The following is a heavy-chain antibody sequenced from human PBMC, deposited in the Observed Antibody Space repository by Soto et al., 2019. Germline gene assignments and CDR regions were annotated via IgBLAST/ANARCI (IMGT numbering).Heavy chain of an antibody. CDR2: IIPIFGTA. Sequence: GAAVKVSCKASGGTFSSYAISWVRQAPGQGLEWMGGIIPIFGTANYAQKFQGRVTITADESTSTAYMELSSLRSEDTAVYYCARALSNSSGWQYYFDYWGQGTLVTVSS. J-gene: IGHJ4*02. V-gene: IGHV1-69*13. CDR1: GGTFSSYA. CDR3: ARALSNSSGWQYYFDY. D-gene: IGHD6-19*01.